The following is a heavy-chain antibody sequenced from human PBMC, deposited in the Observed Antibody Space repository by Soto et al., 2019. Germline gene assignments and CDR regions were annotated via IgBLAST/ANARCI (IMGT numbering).Heavy chain of an antibody. CDR3: ARGIYYYGSGSGRFDY. Sequence: QVQLVESGGGVVQPGRSLRLSCAACGFACSSYAMHWDRQAPGKGLVLVAVISYDGSNNYYADSVTGRFTIYRDNSRNTLYLQINSLRTEDTAVYYCARGIYYYGSGSGRFDYWAQGTLVTVSS. CDR1: GFACSSYA. D-gene: IGHD3-10*01. V-gene: IGHV3-30*01. CDR2: ISYDGSNN. J-gene: IGHJ4*02.